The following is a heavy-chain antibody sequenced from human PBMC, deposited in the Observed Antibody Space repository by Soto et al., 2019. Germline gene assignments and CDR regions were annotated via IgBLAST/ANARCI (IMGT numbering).Heavy chain of an antibody. CDR2: IYSGGST. CDR3: ESYACLDY. J-gene: IGHJ4*02. CDR1: GFTDSNNY. D-gene: IGHD2-2*01. V-gene: IGHV3-53*01. Sequence: PGGTLSLSCAASGFTDSNNYMSWVRQAPGKGLEWVSLIYSGGSTFYADSVKGRFTISRDNSNNTLFLQLNSLRAEDAAVYFCESYACLDYWGPGTLDTIST.